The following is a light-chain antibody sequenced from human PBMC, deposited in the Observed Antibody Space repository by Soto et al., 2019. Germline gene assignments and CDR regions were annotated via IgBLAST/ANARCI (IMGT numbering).Light chain of an antibody. V-gene: IGKV4-1*01. CDR2: WAS. CDR3: QQYYDVPVT. Sequence: DIVMTQSPDSLAVSLGERATINCKSSQSVLYSSNNKNYLAWYQQKPGQPPNLLIYWASTRESGVPDRFSGSGSGTEFTLTISSLQAEDAAVYYCQQYYDVPVTFGQGTRLEIK. J-gene: IGKJ5*01. CDR1: QSVLYSSNNKNY.